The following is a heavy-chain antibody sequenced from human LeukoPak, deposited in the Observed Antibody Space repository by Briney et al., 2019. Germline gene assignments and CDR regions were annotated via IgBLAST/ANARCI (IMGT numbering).Heavy chain of an antibody. V-gene: IGHV4-30-4*01. D-gene: IGHD4-17*01. CDR3: ARETTVTNLAFDY. CDR2: IYYSGST. J-gene: IGHJ4*02. Sequence: SETLSLTCTVSGGSISRGDYYWSWIRQPPEKGLEWIGYIYYSGSTYDNPSLKSRVTISVDTSKNQFSLKLSSVTAADTAVYYCARETTVTNLAFDYWGQGTLVTVSS. CDR1: GGSISRGDYY.